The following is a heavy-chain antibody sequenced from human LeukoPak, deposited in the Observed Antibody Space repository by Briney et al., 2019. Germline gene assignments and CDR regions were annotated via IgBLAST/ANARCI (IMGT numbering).Heavy chain of an antibody. V-gene: IGHV5-51*01. CDR2: IDPSDSET. Sequence: GESLKISCTASGYSFTNYWIGWVRQMPGKGLEWMGIIDPSDSETRYTPSFQGQVTISADKSLSTAYLQWNSLRPSDTAMNYCARQTAMGRCRDYWSQGTLVIVSS. CDR1: GYSFTNYW. J-gene: IGHJ4*02. D-gene: IGHD5-18*01. CDR3: ARQTAMGRCRDY.